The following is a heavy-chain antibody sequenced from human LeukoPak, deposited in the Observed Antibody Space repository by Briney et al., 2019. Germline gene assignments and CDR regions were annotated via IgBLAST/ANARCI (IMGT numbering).Heavy chain of an antibody. D-gene: IGHD1-26*01. J-gene: IGHJ4*02. Sequence: SETLSLTCAVSGYSLSSGYYWGWIRQPPGKGLEWIGNIYHSGSTYYNPSLQSRVTISVDTSKNQFSLKLSSVTAPHTAVYYFARVGGSYEPLDYWGQGTLVTVSS. CDR1: GYSLSSGYY. CDR2: IYHSGST. CDR3: ARVGGSYEPLDY. V-gene: IGHV4-38-2*01.